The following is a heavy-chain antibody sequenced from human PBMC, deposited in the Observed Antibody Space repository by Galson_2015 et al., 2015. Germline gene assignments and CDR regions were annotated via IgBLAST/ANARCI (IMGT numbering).Heavy chain of an antibody. D-gene: IGHD4-17*01. CDR3: ARGLGDYDDY. CDR1: GFTVSTNY. V-gene: IGHV3-53*01. CDR2: LYSGGAT. Sequence: SLRLSCAASGFTVSTNYMSWVRQAPGKGLEWVSVLYSGGATYYADSVRGRFTISRDNFKNTLYLQMNSPRAEDTAVYYCARGLGDYDDYWGQGTLVIVSS. J-gene: IGHJ4*02.